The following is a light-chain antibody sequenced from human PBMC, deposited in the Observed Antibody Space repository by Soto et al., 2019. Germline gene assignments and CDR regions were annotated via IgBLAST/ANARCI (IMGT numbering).Light chain of an antibody. CDR3: QLYGSSALT. J-gene: IGKJ4*01. V-gene: IGKV3-20*01. CDR1: QSVSSSY. CDR2: GAS. Sequence: EIVLTQSPGTLSLSPGERATLSCRASQSVSSSYLAWYQQKPGQAPRLLIYGASSRATGIPDRFSGSGSGTDFTLTISRLETVDFAVYYCQLYGSSALTFGGGTKVETK.